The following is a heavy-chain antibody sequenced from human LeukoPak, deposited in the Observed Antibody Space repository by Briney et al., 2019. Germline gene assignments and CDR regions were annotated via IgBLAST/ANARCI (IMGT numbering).Heavy chain of an antibody. CDR2: IYYSGST. D-gene: IGHD6-13*01. V-gene: IGHV4-39*07. Sequence: SETLSLTCTVSGGSINSSSYYWGWIRQPPGKGLEWIGNIYYSGSTYYNPSLKSRVTISVDTSKNQFSLKLSSVTAADTAVYYCARVKQQLVLRYFQHWGQGTLVTVSS. CDR3: ARVKQQLVLRYFQH. CDR1: GGSINSSSYY. J-gene: IGHJ1*01.